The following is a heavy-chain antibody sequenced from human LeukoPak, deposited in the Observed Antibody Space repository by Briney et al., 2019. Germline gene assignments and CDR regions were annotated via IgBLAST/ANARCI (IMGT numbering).Heavy chain of an antibody. Sequence: ASVKVSCKASGYTFTSYYMHWVRQAPGQGLEWMGMINPSGGSTSYAQKFQGRVTMTRDTSTSTVYMELSSLRAGDTAVYYCATHEPDFWSGYLDYWGQGTLVTVSS. CDR1: GYTFTSYY. D-gene: IGHD3-3*01. CDR3: ATHEPDFWSGYLDY. V-gene: IGHV1-46*01. CDR2: INPSGGST. J-gene: IGHJ4*02.